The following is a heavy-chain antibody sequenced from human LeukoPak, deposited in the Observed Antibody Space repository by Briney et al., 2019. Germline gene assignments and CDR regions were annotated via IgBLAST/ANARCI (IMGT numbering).Heavy chain of an antibody. Sequence: GGSLRLSCAASGFTFSSYAMSWVRQAPGKGLEWVSGISGSGGSTYYADSVKDRFTISRDNSKNTLSLQVNSLRAEDTAVYYCARETRDCSSTSCYSYHYGMDVWGQGTTVTVSS. V-gene: IGHV3-23*01. J-gene: IGHJ6*02. CDR3: ARETRDCSSTSCYSYHYGMDV. CDR1: GFTFSSYA. D-gene: IGHD2-2*01. CDR2: ISGSGGST.